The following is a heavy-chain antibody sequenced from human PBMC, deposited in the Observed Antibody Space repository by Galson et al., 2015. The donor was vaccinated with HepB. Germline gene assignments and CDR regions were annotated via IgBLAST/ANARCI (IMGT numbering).Heavy chain of an antibody. CDR1: GFTFSSYW. Sequence: SLRLSCAASGFTFSSYWMSWVRQAPGKGLEWVANIKQDGSEKYYVDSVKGRFTIPRDNAKNSLYLQMNSLRAEDTAVYYCARESLWFGELSHDAFDIWGQGTMVTVSS. V-gene: IGHV3-7*03. CDR3: ARESLWFGELSHDAFDI. CDR2: IKQDGSEK. D-gene: IGHD3-10*01. J-gene: IGHJ3*02.